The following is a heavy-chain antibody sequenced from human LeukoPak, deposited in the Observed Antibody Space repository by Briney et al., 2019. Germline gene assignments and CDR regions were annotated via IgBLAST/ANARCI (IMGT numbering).Heavy chain of an antibody. CDR3: ARGGDYGDYVGHY. CDR2: ISYDGSNK. D-gene: IGHD4-17*01. V-gene: IGHV3-30-3*01. Sequence: ISYDGSNKYYADSVKGRFTISRDNSKNTLYLQMNSLRAEDTAVYYCARGGDYGDYVGHYWGQGTLVTVSS. J-gene: IGHJ4*02.